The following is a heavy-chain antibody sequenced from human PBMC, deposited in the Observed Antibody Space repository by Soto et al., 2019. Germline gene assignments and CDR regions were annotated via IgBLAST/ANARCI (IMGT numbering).Heavy chain of an antibody. CDR1: GYSFTSYW. D-gene: IGHD3-3*01. CDR2: IYPGDSDT. Sequence: PGESLKISCKGSGYSFTSYWIGWVRQMPGKGLEWMGIIYPGDSDTRYSPSFQGQVTISADKSISTAYLQWSSLKASDTAMYYCARLMYYDFWSGYFSAQNGWFDPWGQGTLVTVSS. J-gene: IGHJ5*02. CDR3: ARLMYYDFWSGYFSAQNGWFDP. V-gene: IGHV5-51*01.